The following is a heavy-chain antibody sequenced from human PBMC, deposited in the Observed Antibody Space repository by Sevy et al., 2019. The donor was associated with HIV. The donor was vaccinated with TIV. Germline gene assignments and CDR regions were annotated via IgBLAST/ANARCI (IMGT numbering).Heavy chain of an antibody. D-gene: IGHD4-17*01. CDR3: ARDRQSLFHYGGNSLDAFDI. Sequence: SETLSLTCTVSGGYVSSGSYYWSWIRQPPGKGLEWIGYIYYSGSTNYNPSLKSRVTISVDTSKNQFSLKLSSVTAANTAVYYCARDRQSLFHYGGNSLDAFDIWGQGSMVTVSS. J-gene: IGHJ3*02. V-gene: IGHV4-61*01. CDR1: GGYVSSGSYY. CDR2: IYYSGST.